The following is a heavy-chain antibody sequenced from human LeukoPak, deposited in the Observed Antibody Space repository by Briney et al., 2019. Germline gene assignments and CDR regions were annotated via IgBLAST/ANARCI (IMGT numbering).Heavy chain of an antibody. CDR2: ISGSGGNT. CDR3: ARDRSGGWYLEH. J-gene: IGHJ4*02. CDR1: GFTFSSYA. D-gene: IGHD6-19*01. Sequence: PGGSLRLSCAASGFTFSSYAMSWVRQAPGWGLEWVSGISGSGGNTYYADSVKGRFTISRDNSKNTLYPQMITLRAEDTAVYYCARDRSGGWYLEHWGQGTLVTVSS. V-gene: IGHV3-23*01.